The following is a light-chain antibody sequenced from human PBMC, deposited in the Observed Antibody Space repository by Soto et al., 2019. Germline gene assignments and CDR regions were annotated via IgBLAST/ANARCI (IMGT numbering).Light chain of an antibody. CDR2: GAS. V-gene: IGKV3-15*01. J-gene: IGKJ5*01. Sequence: EIVMTQSPATLALSPGERAILSCRPSQSVSNNLAWYLQKPGQAPRLLIYGASTRATGVPARFSGSGSGTEFTLTISSLQSEDFAIYYCQHYNNWPPITFGQGTRLEIK. CDR1: QSVSNN. CDR3: QHYNNWPPIT.